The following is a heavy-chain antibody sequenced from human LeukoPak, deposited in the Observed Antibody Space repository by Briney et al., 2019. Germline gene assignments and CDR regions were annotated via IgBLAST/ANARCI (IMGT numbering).Heavy chain of an antibody. CDR3: AKDCGSGSYSFDY. Sequence: PGGSLRLSCAASGFTFSSYGMQWVRQAPGKGLEWVAFIRSEGTNKYYADSVKGRFTISRDNSKNTLYLQMDSLRAEDTAVYYCAKDCGSGSYSFDYWGQGTLVTVSS. CDR1: GFTFSSYG. CDR2: IRSEGTNK. V-gene: IGHV3-30*02. D-gene: IGHD3-10*01. J-gene: IGHJ4*02.